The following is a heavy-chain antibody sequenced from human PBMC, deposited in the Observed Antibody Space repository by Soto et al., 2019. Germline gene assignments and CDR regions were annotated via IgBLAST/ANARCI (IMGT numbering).Heavy chain of an antibody. Sequence: GGSLRLSCAASGFTFSSYGMHWVRQAPGKGLEWVAVISYDGSNKYYADSVKGRFTISRDNSKNTLYLQMNSLRAEDTAVYYCANWGGETTVTLRIYYYYMDVWGKGTTVTVSS. CDR3: ANWGGETTVTLRIYYYYMDV. CDR2: ISYDGSNK. V-gene: IGHV3-30*18. J-gene: IGHJ6*03. CDR1: GFTFSSYG. D-gene: IGHD4-17*01.